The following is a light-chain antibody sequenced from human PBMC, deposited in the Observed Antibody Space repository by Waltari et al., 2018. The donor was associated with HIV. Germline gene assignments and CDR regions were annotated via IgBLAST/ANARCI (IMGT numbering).Light chain of an antibody. V-gene: IGLV1-47*01. Sequence: QSVLTQPPSASRAPGQRVTIPCSGSRSNFDNNKLTRYQPFPGPAPKLLIYKDTQRPSGVPDRFTGSKSGTSASLAIGGLRSDDEADYYCVGWDSRLRGYVFGAGTKVTVL. CDR2: KDT. CDR1: RSNFDNNK. CDR3: VGWDSRLRGYV. J-gene: IGLJ1*01.